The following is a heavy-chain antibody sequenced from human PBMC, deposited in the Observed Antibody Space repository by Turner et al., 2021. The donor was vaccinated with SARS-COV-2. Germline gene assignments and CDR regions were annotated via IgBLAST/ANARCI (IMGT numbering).Heavy chain of an antibody. J-gene: IGHJ4*02. V-gene: IGHV3-53*02. CDR3: ARDWGEYYFDY. Sequence: EVQLVETGGGLIQPGGSLRLSCAASGFTVSSNYMSWVRQAPGKGLEWVEVSYSGGSTFYADSVKGRFTISRDNSKNTLYLQMNSLRDEDTAVYYCARDWGEYYFDYWGQGTLVTVSS. CDR2: SYSGGST. D-gene: IGHD3-16*01. CDR1: GFTVSSNY.